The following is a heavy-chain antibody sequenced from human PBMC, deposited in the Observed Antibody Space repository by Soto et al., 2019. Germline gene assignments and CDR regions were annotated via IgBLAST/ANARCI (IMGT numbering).Heavy chain of an antibody. CDR1: GGSFSGYY. J-gene: IGHJ5*02. V-gene: IGHV4-34*01. CDR2: INHSGST. CDR3: ARVVASGWYGGWFEP. D-gene: IGHD6-19*01. Sequence: QVQLQQWGAGLLKPSETLSLTCAVYGGSFSGYYWSWIRQPPGKGLEWIGEINHSGSTNYNPSLKSRVTISVDTSKNQFSLKLSSVTAADTAVYYCARVVASGWYGGWFEPWGQGTLVTVSA.